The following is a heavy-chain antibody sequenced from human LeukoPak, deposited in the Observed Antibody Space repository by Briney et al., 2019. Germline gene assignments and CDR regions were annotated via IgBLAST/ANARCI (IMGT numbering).Heavy chain of an antibody. V-gene: IGHV4-38-2*02. CDR3: ARDGYCSGGSCYPFDY. Sequence: SETLSLTCAVSGYSISSGYYWGWIRQPPGKGLEWIGSIYHSGITDQNPSLKSRVTISVDTSKDQFSLKLSSVTAADTAFYYCARDGYCSGGSCYPFDYWGQGALVTVSS. J-gene: IGHJ4*02. D-gene: IGHD2-15*01. CDR1: GYSISSGYY. CDR2: IYHSGIT.